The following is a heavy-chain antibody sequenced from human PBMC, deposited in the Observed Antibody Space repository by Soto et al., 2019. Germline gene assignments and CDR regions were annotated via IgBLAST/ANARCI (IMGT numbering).Heavy chain of an antibody. CDR1: GYSFTSYW. CDR3: ARHGMAILTGGMDV. D-gene: IGHD2-21*01. CDR2: IDPSDSYT. J-gene: IGHJ6*02. V-gene: IGHV5-10-1*01. Sequence: PGEPLKISGKGSGYSFTSYWISWVRQMPGKGLEWMGRIDPSDSYTNYSPSFQGHVTISADKSISTAYLQWSSLKASDTAMYYCARHGMAILTGGMDVLGQGTTVTVSS.